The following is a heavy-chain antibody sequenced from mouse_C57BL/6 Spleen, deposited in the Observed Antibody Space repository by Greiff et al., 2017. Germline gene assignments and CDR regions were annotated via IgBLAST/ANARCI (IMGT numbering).Heavy chain of an antibody. V-gene: IGHV1-55*01. Sequence: QVQLQQPGAELVKPGASVKMSCKASGYTFTSYWITWVKQRPGQGLEWIGDIYPGSGSTNYNEKFKSKATLTVDTSSITAYMQLSSLTSEDSAVYYCARRGGDYAMDYWGQGTSVTVSS. D-gene: IGHD1-1*02. CDR1: GYTFTSYW. CDR2: IYPGSGST. J-gene: IGHJ4*01. CDR3: ARRGGDYAMDY.